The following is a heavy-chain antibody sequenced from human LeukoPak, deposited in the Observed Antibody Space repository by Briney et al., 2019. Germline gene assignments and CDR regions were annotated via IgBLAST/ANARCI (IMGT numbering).Heavy chain of an antibody. CDR1: GGSISSGGYY. D-gene: IGHD5-18*01. CDR2: IYYSGST. Sequence: SQTLSLTCTVSGGSISSGGYYWSWIRQPPGKGLEWIGYIYYSGSTYYNPSLKSRVTISVDTSKNQFSLKLSSVTAADTAVYYCARWGYSYDAFDIWGQGTMVTVSS. V-gene: IGHV4-30-4*08. J-gene: IGHJ3*02. CDR3: ARWGYSYDAFDI.